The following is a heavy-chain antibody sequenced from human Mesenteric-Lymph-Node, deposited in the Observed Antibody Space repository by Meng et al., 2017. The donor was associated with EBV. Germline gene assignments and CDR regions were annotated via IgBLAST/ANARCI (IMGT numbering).Heavy chain of an antibody. CDR2: IYHSGST. D-gene: IGHD2-2*01. CDR1: GGSISSSNW. Sequence: QGQLQGSGPGLGRPSGTLPLTGAGSGGSISSSNWWSWVRQPPGKGLEWIGEIYHSGSTNYNPSLKSRVTISVDKSKNQFSLKLSSVTAADTAVYYCASHRYCSSTSCSWFDPWGQGTLVTVSS. V-gene: IGHV4-4*02. J-gene: IGHJ5*02. CDR3: ASHRYCSSTSCSWFDP.